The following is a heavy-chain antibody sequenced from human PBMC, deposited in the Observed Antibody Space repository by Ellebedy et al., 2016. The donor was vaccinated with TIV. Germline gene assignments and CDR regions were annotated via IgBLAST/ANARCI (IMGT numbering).Heavy chain of an antibody. D-gene: IGHD1-26*01. J-gene: IGHJ5*02. CDR3: ARGSGAFDP. CDR1: GGSINSYY. CDR2: IHHSGNT. V-gene: IGHV4-4*09. Sequence: MPSETLSLTCSVSGGSINSYYWDWIRQPPGKGLEWIGFIHHSGNTYYNPSLKSRVTISVDRSKNEISLRVTSVTAADTAVYYCARGSGAFDPWGQGTQVTVSS.